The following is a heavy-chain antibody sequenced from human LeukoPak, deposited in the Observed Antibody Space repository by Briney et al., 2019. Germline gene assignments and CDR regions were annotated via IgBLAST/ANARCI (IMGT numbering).Heavy chain of an antibody. J-gene: IGHJ4*02. CDR2: ISGSGGST. D-gene: IGHD3-9*01. CDR3: AKSGITIFRGYFDY. V-gene: IGHV3-23*01. Sequence: GGTLRLSCAASGFTFSSYGMSWVRQAPGKGLEWVSAISGSGGSTYYADSVKGRFTISRDNSKNTLYLQMNSLRAEDTAVYYCAKSGITIFRGYFDYWGQGTLVTVSS. CDR1: GFTFSSYG.